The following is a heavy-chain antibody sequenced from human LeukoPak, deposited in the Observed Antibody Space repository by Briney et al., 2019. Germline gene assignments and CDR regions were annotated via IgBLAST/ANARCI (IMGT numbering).Heavy chain of an antibody. CDR2: IWYDGSNK. CDR3: ASLAGVFDY. V-gene: IGHV3-33*01. J-gene: IGHJ4*02. CDR1: GFTFSSYG. D-gene: IGHD6-19*01. Sequence: PGGSLRLSCAAFGFTFSSYGMHWVRQAPGKGLEWVAVIWYDGSNKYYADSVKGRFTISRDNSKNTLYLQMNSLKAEDTAVYYCASLAGVFDYWGQGTLVTVSS.